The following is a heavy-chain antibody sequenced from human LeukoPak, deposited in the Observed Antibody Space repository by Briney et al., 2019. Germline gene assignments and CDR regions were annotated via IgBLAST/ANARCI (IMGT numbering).Heavy chain of an antibody. CDR2: IGVKTNSYAT. CDR3: TTYSSGHY. V-gene: IGHV3-73*01. CDR1: GFTFSVSD. D-gene: IGHD6-19*01. Sequence: GGSLRLSCAASGFTFSVSDMHWVRQASGKGLEWVGRIGVKTNSYATAYAAALQGRFTISRDDSKNTAYLQMNSLTTEDTAVYYCTTYSSGHYWGQGSPVTVSS. J-gene: IGHJ4*02.